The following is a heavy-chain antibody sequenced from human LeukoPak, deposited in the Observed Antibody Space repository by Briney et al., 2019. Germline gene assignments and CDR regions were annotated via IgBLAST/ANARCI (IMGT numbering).Heavy chain of an antibody. CDR1: GFTFSSYS. J-gene: IGHJ6*02. D-gene: IGHD6-13*01. CDR2: ISSSSSYI. V-gene: IGHV3-21*01. Sequence: GGSLRLSCAASGFTFSSYSMNWVRQAPGKGLEWVSSISSSSSYIYYADSVKGRFTISRDNAKNSLYLQMNSLRAEDTAAYYCARGTVAAADDYYYYGMDVWGQGTTVTVSS. CDR3: ARGTVAAADDYYYYGMDV.